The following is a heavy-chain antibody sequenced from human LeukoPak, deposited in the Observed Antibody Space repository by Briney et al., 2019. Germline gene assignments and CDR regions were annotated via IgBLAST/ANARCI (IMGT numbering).Heavy chain of an antibody. D-gene: IGHD6-13*01. J-gene: IGHJ6*03. Sequence: GSSVKVSCKASGGTFSSYAISWVRQAPGQGLEWMGGIIPIFGTANYAQKFQGRVTITADESTSTAYMELSSLRSEDTAVYYCARDPKGIAAAGTKRDYYYYMDVWGKGTTVTVSS. CDR3: ARDPKGIAAAGTKRDYYYYMDV. V-gene: IGHV1-69*01. CDR2: IIPIFGTA. CDR1: GGTFSSYA.